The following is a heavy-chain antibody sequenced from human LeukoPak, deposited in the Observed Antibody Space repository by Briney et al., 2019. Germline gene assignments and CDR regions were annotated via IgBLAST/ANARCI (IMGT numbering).Heavy chain of an antibody. CDR1: GYTLTELS. J-gene: IGHJ6*03. CDR2: FDPEDGET. CDR3: ATDLSGTVYYMDV. V-gene: IGHV1-24*01. D-gene: IGHD3-10*01. Sequence: ASVKVSCKVSGYTLTELSMHWVRQAPGKGLEGMGGFDPEDGETIYAQKFQGRVTMTEDTSTDTAYMELSSLRSEDTAVYYCATDLSGTVYYMDVWGKGTTVTVSS.